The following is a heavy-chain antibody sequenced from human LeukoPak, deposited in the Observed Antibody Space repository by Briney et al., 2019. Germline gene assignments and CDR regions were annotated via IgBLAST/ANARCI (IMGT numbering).Heavy chain of an antibody. D-gene: IGHD3-10*02. Sequence: GGSLRLSCAASGFTFSSYAMSWVRQAPGKGLEWVSAISGSGGSTYYADSVKGRFTISRDNSKNTLYLQMNSLRAEDTAVYYCAKGLLGYSVPFLDCWGQGALVTVSS. CDR2: ISGSGGST. J-gene: IGHJ4*02. CDR1: GFTFSSYA. CDR3: AKGLLGYSVPFLDC. V-gene: IGHV3-23*01.